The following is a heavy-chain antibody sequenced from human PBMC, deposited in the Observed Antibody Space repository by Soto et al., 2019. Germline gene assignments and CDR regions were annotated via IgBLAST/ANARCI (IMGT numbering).Heavy chain of an antibody. D-gene: IGHD2-15*01. CDR1: GYSFTRYY. Sequence: GASVKVSCKASGYSFTRYYINWVRQATGQGLEWMGWMNPNSGNTGYAQKFQGRVTMTRNTSISTAYMELSSLRSEDTAVYYCARIDELVVAANHTVNYYYGMDVWGQGTTVTVSS. V-gene: IGHV1-8*01. CDR2: MNPNSGNT. CDR3: ARIDELVVAANHTVNYYYGMDV. J-gene: IGHJ6*02.